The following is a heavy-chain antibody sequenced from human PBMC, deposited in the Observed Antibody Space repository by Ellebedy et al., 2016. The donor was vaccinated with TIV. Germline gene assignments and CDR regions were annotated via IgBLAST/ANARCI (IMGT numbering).Heavy chain of an antibody. D-gene: IGHD3-10*01. J-gene: IGHJ4*02. CDR3: AKEDYGSGSYLFDY. CDR1: GFTFSSYA. V-gene: IGHV3-30-3*01. CDR2: ISYDGSNK. Sequence: GGSLRLXCAASGFTFSSYAMHWVRQAPGKGLEWVAVISYDGSNKYYADSVKGRFTISRDNSKNTLYLQMNSLRAEDTAAYYCAKEDYGSGSYLFDYWGQGTLVTVSS.